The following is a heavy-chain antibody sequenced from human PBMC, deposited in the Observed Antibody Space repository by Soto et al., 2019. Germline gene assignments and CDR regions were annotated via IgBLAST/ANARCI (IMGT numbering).Heavy chain of an antibody. CDR1: GGPISSGDYY. D-gene: IGHD2-21*01. V-gene: IGHV4-30-4*01. CDR2: IYYSGST. J-gene: IGHJ6*02. Sequence: SETLSLTCTVSGGPISSGDYYWSWIRQPPGKGLEWIGYIYYSGSTYYNPSLKSRVTISVDTSKNQFSLKLSSVTAADTAVYYCASYSLLYYKYGMDVWGQGTTVTVSS. CDR3: ASYSLLYYKYGMDV.